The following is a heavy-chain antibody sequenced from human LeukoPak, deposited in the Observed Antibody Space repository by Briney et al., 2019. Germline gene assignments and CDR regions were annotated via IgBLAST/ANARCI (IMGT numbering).Heavy chain of an antibody. CDR1: GGSISSYY. D-gene: IGHD5-18*01. J-gene: IGHJ4*02. CDR3: ARRLYSYGFFVDY. V-gene: IGHV4-59*12. Sequence: SETLSLTCTVSGGSISSYYWSWIRQPPGKGLEWIGYIYYSGSTNYNPSLKSRVTISVDTSKNQFSLKLSSVTAADTAVYYCARRLYSYGFFVDYWGQGTLVTVSS. CDR2: IYYSGST.